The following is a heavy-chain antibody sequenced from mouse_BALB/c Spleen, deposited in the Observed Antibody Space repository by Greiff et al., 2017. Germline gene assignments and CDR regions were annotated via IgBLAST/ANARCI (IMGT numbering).Heavy chain of an antibody. Sequence: VKLVESGPELVKPGASVKMSCKASGYTFTDYVISWVKQRTGQGLEWIGEIYPGSGSTYYNEKFKGKATLTADKSSNTAYMQLSSLTSEDSAVYFCARGIHYYGYFDYWGQGTTLTVSS. CDR3: ARGIHYYGYFDY. CDR1: GYTFTDYV. V-gene: IGHV1-77*01. CDR2: IYPGSGST. J-gene: IGHJ2*01. D-gene: IGHD1-2*01.